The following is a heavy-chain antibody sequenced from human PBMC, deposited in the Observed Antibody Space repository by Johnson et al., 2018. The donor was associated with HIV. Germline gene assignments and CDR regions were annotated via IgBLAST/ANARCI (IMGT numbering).Heavy chain of an antibody. CDR3: ARGIARYYGSGSAPGDGAFDI. V-gene: IGHV3-20*04. Sequence: VQLVESGGGVVQPGRSLRLSCAASGFTFSSYGMSWVRQAPGQGPEWVSGINWKGGSLAYADSVRGRFTISRDYAQDYLYLQVDSLGAEDTAVYYRARGIARYYGSGSAPGDGAFDIWGQGTMVTVSS. D-gene: IGHD3-10*01. CDR1: GFTFSSYG. CDR2: INWKGGSL. J-gene: IGHJ3*02.